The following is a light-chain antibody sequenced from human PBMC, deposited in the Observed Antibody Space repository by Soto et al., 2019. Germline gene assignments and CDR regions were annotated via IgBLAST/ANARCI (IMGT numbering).Light chain of an antibody. CDR1: QDISNH. CDR3: QQYGNVPVT. J-gene: IGKJ4*01. CDR2: DAS. V-gene: IGKV1-33*01. Sequence: DLQMTQSPSSQSASGGDRVTITCQASQDISNHLSWYQQKPGKAPKLLIYDASNLETGVPSRFSGSGSGTHFIFTISSLQPEDIATYFCQQYGNVPVTFGGGTQVEIK.